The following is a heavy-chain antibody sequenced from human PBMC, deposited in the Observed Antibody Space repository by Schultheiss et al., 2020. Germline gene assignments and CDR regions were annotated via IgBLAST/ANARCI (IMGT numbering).Heavy chain of an antibody. D-gene: IGHD2-2*02. Sequence: GGSLRLSCAASGFTFSSYEMNWVRQAPGKGLEWVSYISSSGSTIYYADSVKGRFTISRDNAKNSLYMQMNSLRAEDTAVYYCARVKYCSSNSCYSVFDYWGQGTLVTVS. CDR2: ISSSGSTI. J-gene: IGHJ4*02. CDR1: GFTFSSYE. CDR3: ARVKYCSSNSCYSVFDY. V-gene: IGHV3-48*03.